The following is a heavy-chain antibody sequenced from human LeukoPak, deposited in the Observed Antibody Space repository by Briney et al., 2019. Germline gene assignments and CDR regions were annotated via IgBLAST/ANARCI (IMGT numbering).Heavy chain of an antibody. CDR2: INPSGGST. D-gene: IGHD6-19*01. V-gene: IGHV1-46*01. CDR1: GYTFTSYY. J-gene: IGHJ3*02. Sequence: ASVKVSCKASGYTFTSYYMHWVRQAPGQGLEWMGIINPSGGSTSYAQKFQGRVTMTRDTSTSTVYMELSSLRSEDTAVYYCARARSSGRYGWYAFDIWGQGTMVTVSS. CDR3: ARARSSGRYGWYAFDI.